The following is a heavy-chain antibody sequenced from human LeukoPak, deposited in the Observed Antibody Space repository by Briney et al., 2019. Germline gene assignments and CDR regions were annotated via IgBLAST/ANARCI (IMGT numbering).Heavy chain of an antibody. Sequence: SVKVSCKASGGTFSSYAINWVRQAPGQGLEWMGRIISILGTGNYAQKFQGRVTITADKSTSTAYMELSSLRSEDTAVYYCARGGALGYCTSSSCSGWFDPWGQGTLVTVSS. CDR3: ARGGALGYCTSSSCSGWFDP. V-gene: IGHV1-69*04. CDR2: IISILGTG. J-gene: IGHJ5*02. D-gene: IGHD2-2*01. CDR1: GGTFSSYA.